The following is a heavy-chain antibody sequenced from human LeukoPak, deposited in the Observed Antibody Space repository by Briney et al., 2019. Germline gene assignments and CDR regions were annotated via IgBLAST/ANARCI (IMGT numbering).Heavy chain of an antibody. CDR1: VYTFTSYG. Sequence: ASVKVSCTASVYTFTSYGISGVRQAPGQGLEWMGWICAYNGNTNYAHKLQGRVNMITDTSTRTAYMELRRLRSDEAAVYYCARVVGGAGEEYWFDPWGQGTLVTVSS. D-gene: IGHD3-16*01. CDR2: ICAYNGNT. J-gene: IGHJ5*02. CDR3: ARVVGGAGEEYWFDP. V-gene: IGHV1-18*01.